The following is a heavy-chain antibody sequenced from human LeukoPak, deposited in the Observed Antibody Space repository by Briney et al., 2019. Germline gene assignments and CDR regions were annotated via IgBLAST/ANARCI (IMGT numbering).Heavy chain of an antibody. V-gene: IGHV1-69*02. CDR1: GGTFSSYT. Sequence: GSSVKVSCKASGGTFSSYTISWVGQAPGQGLEWMGRIIPILGIANYAQKFQGRVTITADKSTSTAYMELSSLRSEDTAVYYCASSPRYCSSTSCFKSDAFDIWGQGTMVTVSS. D-gene: IGHD2-2*01. J-gene: IGHJ3*02. CDR3: ASSPRYCSSTSCFKSDAFDI. CDR2: IIPILGIA.